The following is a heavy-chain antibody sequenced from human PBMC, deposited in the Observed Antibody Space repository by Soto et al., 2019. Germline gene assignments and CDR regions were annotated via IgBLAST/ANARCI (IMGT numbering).Heavy chain of an antibody. CDR2: IYYSGST. Sequence: QVQLQESGPGLVKPSQTLSLTCTVSGGSISSGGYYWSWIRQHPGKGLEWIGYIYYSGSTYYNPSLKSRVTISVDTYKNQFSLKLSSVTAADTAVYYCAIRNGSGSYYVDYWGQGTLVTVSS. J-gene: IGHJ4*02. D-gene: IGHD3-10*01. CDR1: GGSISSGGYY. V-gene: IGHV4-31*03. CDR3: AIRNGSGSYYVDY.